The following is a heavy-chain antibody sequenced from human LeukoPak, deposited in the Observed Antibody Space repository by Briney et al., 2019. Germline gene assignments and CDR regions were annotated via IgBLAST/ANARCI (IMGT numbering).Heavy chain of an antibody. V-gene: IGHV3-30-3*01. J-gene: IGHJ6*02. CDR3: ARIYSSSYYYYYYGMDV. CDR1: GFTFSSYA. Sequence: GGSLRLSCAASGFTFSSYAMHWVRQAPGKGLEWVAVISYDGSNKYYADSVKGRFTISRDNSKNTLYLQMNSLRVEDTAVYYCARIYSSSYYYYYYGMDVWGQGTTVTVSS. CDR2: ISYDGSNK. D-gene: IGHD6-6*01.